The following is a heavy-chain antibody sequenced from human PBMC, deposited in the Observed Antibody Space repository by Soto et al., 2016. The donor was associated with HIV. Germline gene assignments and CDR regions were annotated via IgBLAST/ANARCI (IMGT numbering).Heavy chain of an antibody. CDR3: ARDRGYYYGSGSSKAVYYYGMDV. CDR1: GFTFDDYG. V-gene: IGHV3-20*04. J-gene: IGHJ6*02. D-gene: IGHD3-10*01. Sequence: EVQLVESGGGVVRPGGSLRLSCAASGFTFDDYGMSWVRQAPGKGLEWVSGINWNGGSTGYADSVKGRFTISRDNAKNSLHLQMNSLRAEDTALYYCARDRGYYYGSGSSKAVYYYGMDVWGQGTTVTVSS. CDR2: INWNGGST.